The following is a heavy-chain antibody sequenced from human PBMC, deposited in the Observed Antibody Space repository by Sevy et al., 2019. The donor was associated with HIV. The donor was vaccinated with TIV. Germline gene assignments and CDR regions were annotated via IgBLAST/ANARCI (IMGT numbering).Heavy chain of an antibody. Sequence: SETLSLTCTVSGGSISSYYWSWIRQPAGKGLEWIGRIYTSGSTNYNPSLKSRVTMSVDTSKNQFSLNLSSVTAADTAVYYCARDRSVGATTPYYFDYWGQGTLVTVSS. CDR2: IYTSGST. D-gene: IGHD1-26*01. CDR3: ARDRSVGATTPYYFDY. V-gene: IGHV4-4*07. J-gene: IGHJ4*02. CDR1: GGSISSYY.